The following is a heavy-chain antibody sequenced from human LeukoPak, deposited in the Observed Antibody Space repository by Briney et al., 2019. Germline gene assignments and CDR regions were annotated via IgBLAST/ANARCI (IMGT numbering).Heavy chain of an antibody. J-gene: IGHJ5*02. V-gene: IGHV5-10-1*01. CDR2: IDPSDSYT. D-gene: IGHD2-2*01. CDR1: GYSFISYW. CDR3: ARGSIPLNWFDP. Sequence: GESLKISCQGSGYSFISYWISWVRQMPGKGLEWMGRIDPSDSYTKYSPSFQGHVTISVDKSIGTAYLQWSSLKASDTAMYYCARGSIPLNWFDPWGQGTLVTVSS.